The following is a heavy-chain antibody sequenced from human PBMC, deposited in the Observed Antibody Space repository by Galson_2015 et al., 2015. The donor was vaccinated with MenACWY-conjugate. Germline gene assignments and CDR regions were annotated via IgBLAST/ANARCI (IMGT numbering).Heavy chain of an antibody. J-gene: IGHJ6*02. CDR2: IKQDGSEK. D-gene: IGHD4-11*01. CDR1: GFTFSSYW. V-gene: IGHV3-7*03. Sequence: SLRLSCAASGFTFSSYWMSWVRQAPGKGLEWVANIKQDGSEKYYADSVKGRFTISRDNAKNSLYLQMNSLRAEDTAVYYCARGPALQDERYYYYDMNVWGQGTTVTVSS. CDR3: ARGPALQDERYYYYDMNV.